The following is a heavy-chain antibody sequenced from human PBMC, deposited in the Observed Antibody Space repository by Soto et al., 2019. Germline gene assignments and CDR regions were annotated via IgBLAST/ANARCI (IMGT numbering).Heavy chain of an antibody. CDR2: IYYSGST. J-gene: IGHJ5*02. Sequence: KPSETLSLTCTVSGGSISSYYWSWIRQPPGKGLEWIGYIYYSGSTNYNPSLKSRVTISVDTSKNQFSLKLSSVTAADTAVYYCARDGYSSSYHNWFDPWGQGTLVTVSS. CDR1: GGSISSYY. D-gene: IGHD6-13*01. CDR3: ARDGYSSSYHNWFDP. V-gene: IGHV4-59*01.